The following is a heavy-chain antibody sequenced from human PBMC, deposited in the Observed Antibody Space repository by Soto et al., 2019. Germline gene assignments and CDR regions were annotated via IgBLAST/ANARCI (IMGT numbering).Heavy chain of an antibody. CDR2: ISYDGSNK. CDR3: AKTCSSTSCYYYYYYMDV. V-gene: IGHV3-30*18. Sequence: GSLRFSCAASGFTFSSYGMHWVRQAPGKGLEWVAVISYDGSNKYYADSVKGRFTISRDNSKNTLYLQMNSLRAEDTAVYYCAKTCSSTSCYYYYYYMDVWGKGTTVTVSS. J-gene: IGHJ6*03. D-gene: IGHD2-2*01. CDR1: GFTFSSYG.